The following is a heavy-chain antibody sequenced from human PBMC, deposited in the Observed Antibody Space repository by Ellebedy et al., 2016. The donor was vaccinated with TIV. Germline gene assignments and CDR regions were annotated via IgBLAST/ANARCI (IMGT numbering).Heavy chain of an antibody. CDR1: GFTVSSNY. D-gene: IGHD6-13*01. V-gene: IGHV3-53*01. J-gene: IGHJ5*02. CDR3: ARDPLGPGIAARFNP. Sequence: GESLKISXVASGFTVSSNYMSWVRQAPGKGLEWVSVIYSGGSTYYADSVKGRFTISRDNSKNTLYLQMNSLRAEDTAVYYCARDPLGPGIAARFNPWGQGTLVTVSS. CDR2: IYSGGST.